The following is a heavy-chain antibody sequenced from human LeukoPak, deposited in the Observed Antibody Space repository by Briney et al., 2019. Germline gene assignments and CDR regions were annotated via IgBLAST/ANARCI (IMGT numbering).Heavy chain of an antibody. J-gene: IGHJ4*02. D-gene: IGHD3-22*01. V-gene: IGHV4-59*01. CDR2: IYYSGST. Sequence: PSETLSLTCTVSGGSISSYYWSWIRQPPGKGLEWIGYIYYSGSTNYNPSLKSRVTISVDTSKNQFSLKLSSVTAADTAVYYCARQTGGSYYYDSSGNYPRCYFDYWGQGTLVTVSS. CDR1: GGSISSYY. CDR3: ARQTGGSYYYDSSGNYPRCYFDY.